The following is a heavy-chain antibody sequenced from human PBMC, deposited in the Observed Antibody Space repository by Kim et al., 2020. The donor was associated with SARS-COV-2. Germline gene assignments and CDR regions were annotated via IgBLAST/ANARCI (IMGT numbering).Heavy chain of an antibody. D-gene: IGHD3-22*01. CDR1: GGSISSGGYY. CDR3: ARTVGITMVVVVTGWFDP. V-gene: IGHV4-31*03. Sequence: SETLSLTCTVSGGSISSGGYYWSWIRQHPGKGLEWIGNIYYSGSTYYNPSLKSRVTISVDTSKNQFSLKLSSVTAADTAVYYCARTVGITMVVVVTGWFDPWGQGTLVTVSS. J-gene: IGHJ5*02. CDR2: IYYSGST.